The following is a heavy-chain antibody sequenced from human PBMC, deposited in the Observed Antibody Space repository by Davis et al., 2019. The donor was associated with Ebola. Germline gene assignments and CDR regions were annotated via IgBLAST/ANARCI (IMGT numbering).Heavy chain of an antibody. V-gene: IGHV1-69*13. D-gene: IGHD2-15*01. Sequence: SVKVSCKASGGTFSSYAIGWVRQAPGQGLAWMGGIIPIFGTANYAQKFQGRVTITADESTSTAYMELSSLRSEDTAVYYCARPSGGSYTNWYFDLWGRGTLVTVSS. CDR2: IIPIFGTA. J-gene: IGHJ2*01. CDR1: GGTFSSYA. CDR3: ARPSGGSYTNWYFDL.